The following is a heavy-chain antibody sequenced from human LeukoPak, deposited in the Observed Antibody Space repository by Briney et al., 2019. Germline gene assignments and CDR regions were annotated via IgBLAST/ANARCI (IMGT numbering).Heavy chain of an antibody. Sequence: GGSLRLSCAASGFTFSSYSMNWVRQAPGKGLEWVSIISMTGGSTYYADSVKGRFTISRDNAKSTLYLQMNSLRAEDTAVYYCAKDRLGNYYGSGSYDKDYFDYWGQGTLVTVSS. V-gene: IGHV3-23*01. D-gene: IGHD3-10*01. CDR1: GFTFSSYS. CDR2: ISMTGGST. J-gene: IGHJ4*02. CDR3: AKDRLGNYYGSGSYDKDYFDY.